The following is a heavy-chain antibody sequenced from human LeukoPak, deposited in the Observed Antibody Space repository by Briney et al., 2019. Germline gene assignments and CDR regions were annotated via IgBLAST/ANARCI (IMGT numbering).Heavy chain of an antibody. CDR3: ARDQYGYSSSWYVGDY. CDR2: ISAYNGNT. CDR1: GYTFTSYG. J-gene: IGHJ4*02. Sequence: GASVKVSCKASGYTFTSYGISWARQAPGQGLEWMGWISAYNGNTNYAQKLQGRVTMTTDTSTSTAYMELRSLRSDDTAVYYCARDQYGYSSSWYVGDYWGQGTLVTVSS. D-gene: IGHD6-13*01. V-gene: IGHV1-18*01.